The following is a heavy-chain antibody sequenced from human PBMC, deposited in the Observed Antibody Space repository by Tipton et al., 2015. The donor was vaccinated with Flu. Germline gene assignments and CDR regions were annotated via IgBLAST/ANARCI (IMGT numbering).Heavy chain of an antibody. D-gene: IGHD3-16*01. CDR1: GGSISSGGYY. Sequence: LRFSCTVSGGSISSGGYYWSWIRQLPGKGLEWIGYIYDSGNTYSKSSLKSRVMISVDRSKNQFSLNLTSVTAADSAVYYCARERVLTHLNYYGMDVWGQGTTVTVSS. CDR2: IYDSGNT. CDR3: ARERVLTHLNYYGMDV. J-gene: IGHJ6*02. V-gene: IGHV4-31*03.